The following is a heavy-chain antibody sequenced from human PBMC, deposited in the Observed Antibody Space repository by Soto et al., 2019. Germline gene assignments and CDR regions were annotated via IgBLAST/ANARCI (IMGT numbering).Heavy chain of an antibody. CDR2: IIGCEDNT. Sequence: GGFLRLSCTDPGSNFGHYAMRRHRQAPGRRLGGGSAIIGCEDNTYYTDSVKSRFTVSRDNSKNTLDLQMNSLGAEDTAVYYCARPSSLTVSCPDYWGQGALVTVSS. CDR3: ARPSSLTVSCPDY. CDR1: GSNFGHYA. D-gene: IGHD4-4*01. V-gene: IGHV3-23*01. J-gene: IGHJ4*02.